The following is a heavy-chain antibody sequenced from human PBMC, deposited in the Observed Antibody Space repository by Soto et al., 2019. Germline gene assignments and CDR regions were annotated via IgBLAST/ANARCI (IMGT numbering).Heavy chain of an antibody. V-gene: IGHV1-69*13. CDR3: ARDRVVTTFPYYYYGMDV. Sequence: SVKVSCKASGGTFSSYAISWVRQAPGQGLEWMGGIIPIFGTANYAQKFQGRVTITADESTSKAYMELSSLRSEDTAVYYCARDRVVTTFPYYYYGMDVLGQGTTVTVSS. D-gene: IGHD4-4*01. J-gene: IGHJ6*02. CDR1: GGTFSSYA. CDR2: IIPIFGTA.